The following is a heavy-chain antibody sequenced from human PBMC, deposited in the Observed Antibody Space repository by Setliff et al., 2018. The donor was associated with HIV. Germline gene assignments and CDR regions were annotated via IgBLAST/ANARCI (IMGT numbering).Heavy chain of an antibody. CDR1: GGSFSGYY. CDR2: INHSGST. CDR3: AGGPGTTSIDY. V-gene: IGHV4-34*01. D-gene: IGHD1-26*01. Sequence: SETLSLTCAVYGGSFSGYYWCWIRQPPGKGLEWIGEINHSGSTNYNMSLWSRVTISLDASRNQFSLELISVTAADTAVYYCAGGPGTTSIDYWAQGTLVAVSS. J-gene: IGHJ4*02.